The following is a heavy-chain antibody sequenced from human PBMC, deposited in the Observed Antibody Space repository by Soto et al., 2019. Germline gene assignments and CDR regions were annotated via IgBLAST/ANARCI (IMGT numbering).Heavy chain of an antibody. CDR2: ISSDESNK. V-gene: IGHV3-30*03. J-gene: IGHJ4*02. CDR3: VGGYYFGDY. Sequence: QVQLVESGGGVVQPGRSLRLSCAASGFSFSTYGMHWVRQAPGKGLEWVAVISSDESNKYYADSVKGRLTNSRDKSKNKLYLQMKNLRAEDTAVYYCVGGYYFGDYWCQGTLGIVSS. CDR1: GFSFSTYG. D-gene: IGHD3-10*01.